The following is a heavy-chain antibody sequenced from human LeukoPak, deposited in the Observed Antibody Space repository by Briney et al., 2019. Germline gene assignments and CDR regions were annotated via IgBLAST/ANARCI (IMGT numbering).Heavy chain of an antibody. CDR3: ARSVRDCSSTSCYTPLFYMDV. D-gene: IGHD2-2*02. CDR1: GYTFTGYY. CDR2: INPNSGGT. J-gene: IGHJ6*03. V-gene: IGHV1-2*02. Sequence: ASVKVSCKASGYTFTGYYMHWVRQAPGQGLEWMGWINPNSGGTNYAQKFQGRVTMTRDTSISTAYIELSRLRSDDTAVYYCARSVRDCSSTSCYTPLFYMDVWGKGTTVTVSS.